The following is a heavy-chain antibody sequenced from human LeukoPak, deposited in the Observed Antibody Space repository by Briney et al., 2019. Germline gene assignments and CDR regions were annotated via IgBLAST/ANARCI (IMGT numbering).Heavy chain of an antibody. D-gene: IGHD3-9*01. Sequence: ASVKVSCKVSGYTLTELSMHWVRQAPGKGLEWMGGFDPEDGETIYAQKFQDRVTMTEDTSTDTAYMELSSLRSEDTAVYYCATGGYDILTGPIDYWGREPWSPSPQ. CDR1: GYTLTELS. V-gene: IGHV1-24*01. CDR3: ATGGYDILTGPIDY. J-gene: IGHJ4*02. CDR2: FDPEDGET.